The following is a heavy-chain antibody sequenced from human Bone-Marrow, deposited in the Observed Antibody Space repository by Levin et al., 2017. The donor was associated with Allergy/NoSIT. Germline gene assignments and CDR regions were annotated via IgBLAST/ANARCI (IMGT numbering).Heavy chain of an antibody. Sequence: GASVKVSCKASGYTFTSYGISWVRQAPGQGLEWMGWISAYNGNTNYAQKLQGRVTMTTDTSTSTAYMELRSLRSDDTAVYYCARDPTKYCSSTSCYASGNWFDPWGQGTLVTVSS. J-gene: IGHJ5*02. V-gene: IGHV1-18*01. D-gene: IGHD2-2*01. CDR2: ISAYNGNT. CDR3: ARDPTKYCSSTSCYASGNWFDP. CDR1: GYTFTSYG.